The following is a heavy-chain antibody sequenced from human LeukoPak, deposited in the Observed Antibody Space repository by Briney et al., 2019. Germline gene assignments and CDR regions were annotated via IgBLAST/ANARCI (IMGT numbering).Heavy chain of an antibody. Sequence: ASVKVSCKASGYTFTSYDINWVRQATGQGLEWMGWMNPNSGGTNYAQKFQGRVTMTRDTSISTAYMELSRLRSDDTAVYYCARDSSYYDILTGYDYWGQGTLVTVSS. CDR2: MNPNSGGT. CDR3: ARDSSYYDILTGYDY. CDR1: GYTFTSYD. J-gene: IGHJ4*02. V-gene: IGHV1-2*02. D-gene: IGHD3-9*01.